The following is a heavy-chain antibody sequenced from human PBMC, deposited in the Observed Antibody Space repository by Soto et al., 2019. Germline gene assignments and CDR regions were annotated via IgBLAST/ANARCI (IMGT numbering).Heavy chain of an antibody. Sequence: QVQLVQSGAEVKKPGAPVKVSCEASGYTFTTYPTHWVRQAPGQRLEWMGWINTDNGNTKYSQKFQGRVTLTRDTSASTAYMEMSSLRSEDTAVYYCARQHSAPYYVGAYWGQGTLVTVSS. J-gene: IGHJ4*02. CDR2: INTDNGNT. D-gene: IGHD3-10*02. CDR3: ARQHSAPYYVGAY. V-gene: IGHV1-3*04. CDR1: GYTFTTYP.